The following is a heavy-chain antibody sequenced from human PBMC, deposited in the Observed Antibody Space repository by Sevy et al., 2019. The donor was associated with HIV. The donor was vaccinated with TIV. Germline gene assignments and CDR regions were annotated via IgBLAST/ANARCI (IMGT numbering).Heavy chain of an antibody. CDR2: IYYSGST. Sequence: SETLSLTCTVSGGSISSYFWSWIRHPPGKGLEWIAYIYYSGSTNYSPSLKSRVTISADTSKNQISLKLSSVTAADTAVYYCARYYYDTTGPGSWFDPWGQGTLVTVSS. CDR3: ARYYYDTTGPGSWFDP. J-gene: IGHJ5*02. D-gene: IGHD3-22*01. CDR1: GGSISSYF. V-gene: IGHV4-59*01.